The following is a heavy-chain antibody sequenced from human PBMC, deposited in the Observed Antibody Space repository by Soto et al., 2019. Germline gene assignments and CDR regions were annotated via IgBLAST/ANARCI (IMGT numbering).Heavy chain of an antibody. Sequence: GGALRLSCAASGFPFSSNSVNWVRQAPGKGLEWVSYITGSGTTTRYADSVKGRFTLSRDNAKNSLFLDMNSLTDEDTAVYYCARDLNWAFDHWGRGTLVTVSS. CDR1: GFPFSSNS. CDR2: ITGSGTTT. V-gene: IGHV3-48*02. CDR3: ARDLNWAFDH. J-gene: IGHJ5*02. D-gene: IGHD1-1*01.